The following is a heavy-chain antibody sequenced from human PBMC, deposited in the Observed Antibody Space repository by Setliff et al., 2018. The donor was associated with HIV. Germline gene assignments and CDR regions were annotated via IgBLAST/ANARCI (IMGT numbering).Heavy chain of an antibody. J-gene: IGHJ4*02. Sequence: ASVNVSCKASGYTFTSYGISWVRQAPGQGLEWMGWISAYNGNTNYAQKFQGRVTMTRDTSISTAYMELSRLRSDDTAVYYCARELGDYIHYFDYWGQGTLVTVSS. D-gene: IGHD4-17*01. CDR3: ARELGDYIHYFDY. CDR2: ISAYNGNT. V-gene: IGHV1-18*01. CDR1: GYTFTSYG.